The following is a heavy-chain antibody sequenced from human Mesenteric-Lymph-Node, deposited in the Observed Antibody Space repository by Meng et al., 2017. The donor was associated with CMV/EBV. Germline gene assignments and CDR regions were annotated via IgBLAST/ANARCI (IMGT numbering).Heavy chain of an antibody. D-gene: IGHD2-21*01. V-gene: IGHV4-4*02. Sequence: WKLIRQPPGKGLDWIGEIYHSGSTNYNPSLMSRVTISVDKSKNQFSLKLSSVTAAYTAVYYCARDLPPGPTYCGGDCYSSDWYFDLWGRGTLVTVSS. CDR3: ARDLPPGPTYCGGDCYSSDWYFDL. J-gene: IGHJ2*01. CDR2: IYHSGST.